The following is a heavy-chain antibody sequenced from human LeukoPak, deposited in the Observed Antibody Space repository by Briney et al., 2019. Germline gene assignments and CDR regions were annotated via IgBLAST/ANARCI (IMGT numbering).Heavy chain of an antibody. D-gene: IGHD2-21*01. CDR1: GGSISSSNW. V-gene: IGHV4-4*02. Sequence: SETLSLTRAVSGGSISSSNWWSWVRQPPGKGLEWIGEIYHSGSTNYNPSLKSRVTISVDKSKNQFSLKLSSVTAADTAVYYCARTMKEVRYFDYWGQGTLVTVSS. J-gene: IGHJ4*02. CDR3: ARTMKEVRYFDY. CDR2: IYHSGST.